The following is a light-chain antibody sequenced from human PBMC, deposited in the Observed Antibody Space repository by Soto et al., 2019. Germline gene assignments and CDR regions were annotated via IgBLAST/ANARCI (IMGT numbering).Light chain of an antibody. V-gene: IGKV3-20*01. CDR1: QSVSSSY. J-gene: IGKJ5*01. CDR3: QKYGSSPQT. Sequence: EIVLTQSPGTLSLSPGERATLSCRASQSVSSSYLAWYQQKPGQAPRLLIYGASRRATGIPERFSGSGSGTDFTLTISRLEPEDFAVYYCQKYGSSPQTFGQGTRLEIK. CDR2: GAS.